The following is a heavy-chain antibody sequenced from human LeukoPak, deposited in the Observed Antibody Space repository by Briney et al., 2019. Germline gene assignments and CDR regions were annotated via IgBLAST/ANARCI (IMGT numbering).Heavy chain of an antibody. CDR2: ISGSGGRT. V-gene: IGHV3-23*01. CDR3: VRDLYYGSGSYFDY. CDR1: GFTFSSYA. D-gene: IGHD3-10*01. J-gene: IGHJ4*02. Sequence: PGGSLRLSCAASGFTFSSYAMSWVRQAPGKGLEWVSSISGSGGRTYHADSVKGRFTISRDNSKNTLYLQMNSLRAEDTAVYYCVRDLYYGSGSYFDYWGQGTLVTVSS.